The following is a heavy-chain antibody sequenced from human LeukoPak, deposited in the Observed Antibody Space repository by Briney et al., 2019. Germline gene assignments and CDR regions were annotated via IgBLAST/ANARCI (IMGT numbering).Heavy chain of an antibody. D-gene: IGHD3-10*01. Sequence: SETLSLTCTVSGGSISSYYWSWIRQPPGKGLEWIGYIYYSGSTNYNPSLKSRVTISVDTSKIQFSLKLSSVTAADTAVYYCARMVRGYTDWFDPWGQGTLVTVSS. J-gene: IGHJ5*02. CDR1: GGSISSYY. CDR3: ARMVRGYTDWFDP. CDR2: IYYSGST. V-gene: IGHV4-59*01.